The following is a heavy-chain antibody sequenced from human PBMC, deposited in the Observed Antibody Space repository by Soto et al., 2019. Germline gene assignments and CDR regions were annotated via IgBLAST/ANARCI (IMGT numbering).Heavy chain of an antibody. CDR1: GFTFSSYA. V-gene: IGHV3-30-3*01. J-gene: IGHJ6*02. CDR3: ARDWIVGAKDYYSGMDV. Sequence: QVQLVESGGGVVQPGRSLRLSCAASGFTFSSYAMHWVRQAPGKGLEWVAVISYDGSNKYYADSVKGRFTISRDNSKNTLYLEMTGLRAEDTAVYYCARDWIVGAKDYYSGMDVWGQGTTVTVSS. CDR2: ISYDGSNK. D-gene: IGHD1-26*01.